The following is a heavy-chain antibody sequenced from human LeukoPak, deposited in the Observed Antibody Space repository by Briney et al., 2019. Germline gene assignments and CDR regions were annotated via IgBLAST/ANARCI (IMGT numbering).Heavy chain of an antibody. CDR1: GYTLTELS. D-gene: IGHD1-1*01. CDR3: ATQPPGASGTYYFYIDV. CDR2: FDPEDGET. V-gene: IGHV1-24*01. Sequence: ASVKVSCKVSGYTLTELSMHWVRQAPGKGLEWMGGFDPEDGETIYTQKFQGRVTMTEDTSTDTAYMELSSLRSEDTAVYYCATQPPGASGTYYFYIDVWGKGTTVTISS. J-gene: IGHJ6*03.